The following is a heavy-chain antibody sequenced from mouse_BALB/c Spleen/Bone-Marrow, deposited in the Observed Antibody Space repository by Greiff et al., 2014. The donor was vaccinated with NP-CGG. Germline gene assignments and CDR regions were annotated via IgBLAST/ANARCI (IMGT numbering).Heavy chain of an antibody. J-gene: IGHJ2*01. Sequence: VQLKESGGGLVQPGGSLGPSCTTSGFTFTDYFMTWVRQPPEKALEWLGFIRNKPNGYTTEYNPSVKGRFTISRDNSQGILYLQMNTLRAEDSAIYYCARDYSGYFDFWGQGTTLTVSS. CDR3: ARDYSGYFDF. D-gene: IGHD5-1*01. CDR1: GFTFTDYF. CDR2: IRNKPNGYTT. V-gene: IGHV7-3*02.